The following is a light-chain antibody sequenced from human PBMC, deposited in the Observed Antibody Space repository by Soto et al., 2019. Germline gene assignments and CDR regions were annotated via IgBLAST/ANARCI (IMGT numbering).Light chain of an antibody. J-gene: IGKJ4*01. V-gene: IGKV3-15*01. CDR2: DAS. Sequence: EIVMTQSPATLSVSPGERATLSCRTSQSVSSNLAWYQQKPGQAPRLLIYDASTRATGIPARFSGSGSGTEFTLTISSPQSEDFAVYYCQQYKNWPPLTFGGGTKVDIK. CDR3: QQYKNWPPLT. CDR1: QSVSSN.